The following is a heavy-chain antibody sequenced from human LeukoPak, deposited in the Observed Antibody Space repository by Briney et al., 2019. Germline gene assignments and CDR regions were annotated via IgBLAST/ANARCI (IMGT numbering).Heavy chain of an antibody. Sequence: SETLSLTCTVSGGSISSSSYYWGWVRQPPGKGLEWIGSIYYSGSTYYNPSLKSRVTISVDTSKNQFSLKLNSVTAADTAVYYCARHGSSGWLPVNLGWFDPWGQGTLVSVSS. V-gene: IGHV4-39*01. D-gene: IGHD6-19*01. J-gene: IGHJ5*02. CDR2: IYYSGST. CDR1: GGSISSSSYY. CDR3: ARHGSSGWLPVNLGWFDP.